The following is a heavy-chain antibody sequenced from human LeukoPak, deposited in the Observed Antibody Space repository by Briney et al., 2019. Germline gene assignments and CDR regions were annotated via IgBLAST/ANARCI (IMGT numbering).Heavy chain of an antibody. CDR2: INHSGST. V-gene: IGHV4-34*01. CDR1: GGSFSAYY. J-gene: IGHJ6*03. Sequence: SETLSLTCAVYGGSFSAYYWSWIRQPPGKGLEWIGEINHSGSTNYNPSLKSRVTISVDTSKNQFSLKLSSVTAADTAVYYCARWTPGSDQLLGGRYYYMDVWGKGTTVTISS. CDR3: ARWTPGSDQLLGGRYYYMDV. D-gene: IGHD2-2*01.